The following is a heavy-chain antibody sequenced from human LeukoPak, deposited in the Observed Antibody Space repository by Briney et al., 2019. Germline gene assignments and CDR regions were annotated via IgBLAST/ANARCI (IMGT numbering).Heavy chain of an antibody. J-gene: IGHJ4*02. CDR2: ISGSGGST. CDR3: ARDDIAAGDY. Sequence: GGSLRLSCAASGFTFSSYGMSWVRQAPGKGLEWVSAISGSGGSTYYADSVKGRFTISRDNAKNSLYLQMNSLRAEDTAVYYCARDDIAAGDYWGQGTLVTVSS. V-gene: IGHV3-23*01. CDR1: GFTFSSYG. D-gene: IGHD6-13*01.